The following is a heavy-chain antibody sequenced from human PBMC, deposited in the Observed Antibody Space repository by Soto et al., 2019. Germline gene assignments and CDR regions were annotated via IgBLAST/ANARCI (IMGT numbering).Heavy chain of an antibody. CDR3: AKEFGWELQLSHPYYNSGMDV. V-gene: IGHV3-30*18. CDR2: MSFDGSNK. D-gene: IGHD1-1*01. J-gene: IGHJ6*02. CDR1: GITFRSYG. Sequence: PGGSLRLSCAASGITFRSYGMHWVRQAPGKGLEWVALMSFDGSNKYYADSERGRFTISSDNSKSTLYLQMDILRPEDTAVYYSAKEFGWELQLSHPYYNSGMDVWGQGTTVTVSS.